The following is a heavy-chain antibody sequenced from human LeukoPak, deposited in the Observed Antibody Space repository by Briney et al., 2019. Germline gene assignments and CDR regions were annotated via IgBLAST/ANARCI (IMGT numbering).Heavy chain of an antibody. CDR3: AKSAYDFWGSFDS. CDR1: GFTLNNYA. D-gene: IGHD3-3*01. CDR2: ISESGGNT. V-gene: IGHV3-23*01. J-gene: IGHJ4*02. Sequence: PGGSLRLSCAASGFTLNNYAMSWFRQPPGRGLEWVSAISESGGNTYFADSVKGRFTISRDNSKNTLYLQMNSLRVEDTAVYYCAKSAYDFWGSFDSWGQGTLVTVSS.